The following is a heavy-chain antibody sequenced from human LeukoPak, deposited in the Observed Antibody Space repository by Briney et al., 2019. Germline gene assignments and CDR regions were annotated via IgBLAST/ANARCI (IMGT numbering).Heavy chain of an antibody. CDR1: GFTVSSNY. V-gene: IGHV3-66*01. CDR2: IYSGGST. Sequence: GGPLRLSCAASGFTVSSNYMSWVRQAPGKGLEWVSVIYSGGSTYYADSVKGRFTISRDNSKNTLYLQMNSLRAEDTAVYYCARDRRGIAAPLGYWGQGTLVTVSS. D-gene: IGHD6-13*01. J-gene: IGHJ4*02. CDR3: ARDRRGIAAPLGY.